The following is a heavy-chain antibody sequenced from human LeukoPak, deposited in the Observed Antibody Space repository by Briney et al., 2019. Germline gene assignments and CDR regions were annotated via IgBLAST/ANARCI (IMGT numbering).Heavy chain of an antibody. CDR1: SYRFTDYY. J-gene: IGHJ6*02. CDR3: ARGGLETVPGKYYHDVMDV. V-gene: IGHV1-2*02. D-gene: IGHD6-19*01. Sequence: SVTVSCKASSYRFTDYYIYWVRQAPGQGLEWMGWINPNSGGTNYAQKFQGRVTMTRDTSISTAYMDLSRLTSDDTALYYCARGGLETVPGKYYHDVMDVWGQGTTVTVSS. CDR2: INPNSGGT.